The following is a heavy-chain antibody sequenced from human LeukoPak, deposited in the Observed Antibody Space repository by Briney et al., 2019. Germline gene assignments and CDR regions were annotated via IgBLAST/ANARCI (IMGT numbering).Heavy chain of an antibody. CDR3: AELGITMIGGV. CDR2: ITSSATYI. CDR1: GFTFSSYN. D-gene: IGHD3-10*02. V-gene: IGHV3-21*01. Sequence: GGSLRLSCAASGFTFSSYNMNWVRQAPGKAMEWVSSITSSATYIFYADSVKGRFTISRDNAKNSLHLQVNSLRAEDTAVYYCAELGITMIGGVWGKGTTVTISS. J-gene: IGHJ6*04.